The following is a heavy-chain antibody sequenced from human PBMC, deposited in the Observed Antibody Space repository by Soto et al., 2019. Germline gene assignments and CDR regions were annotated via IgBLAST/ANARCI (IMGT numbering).Heavy chain of an antibody. CDR3: AKDVGQQLVLNYGMDV. D-gene: IGHD6-13*01. CDR1: GFTFRSFG. V-gene: IGHV3-30*18. CDR2: VSYDGNHK. J-gene: IGHJ6*02. Sequence: QVQLVESGGGVIQHGTSLSLSCGSSGFTFRSFGMYWVRQAPGKGLEWVAVVSYDGNHKYYADSVKGRFTVSRDNAKNMRYLQMNSVRGEDTAVYYCAKDVGQQLVLNYGMDVWGQGTTVTVSS.